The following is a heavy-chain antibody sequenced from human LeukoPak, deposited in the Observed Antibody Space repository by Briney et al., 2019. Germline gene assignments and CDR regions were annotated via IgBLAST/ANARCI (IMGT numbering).Heavy chain of an antibody. D-gene: IGHD4-17*01. J-gene: IGHJ5*02. CDR2: IYISGST. V-gene: IGHV4-4*07. Sequence: PSETLSLTCTVSGGSISSYYWSWIRQPAGKGLEWIGRIYISGSTNYNPSLKSRVTMSVDTSKNQFSLKLSSVTAADTAVYYCARDPSDDYGDYGWFDPWGQGTLVTVSS. CDR1: GGSISSYY. CDR3: ARDPSDDYGDYGWFDP.